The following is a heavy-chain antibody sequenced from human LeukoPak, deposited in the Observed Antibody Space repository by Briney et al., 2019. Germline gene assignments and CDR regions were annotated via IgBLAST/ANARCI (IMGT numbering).Heavy chain of an antibody. CDR3: ASQRGYSYGYDY. J-gene: IGHJ4*02. CDR1: GFTLSSYG. Sequence: GGSLRLSCAASGFTLSSYGMHWVRQAPGKGLEWVAVIWYGGSNKYYADSVKGRFTISRDNSKNTLYLQMNSLRAEDTAVYYCASQRGYSYGYDYWGQGTLVTVSS. D-gene: IGHD5-18*01. CDR2: IWYGGSNK. V-gene: IGHV3-33*08.